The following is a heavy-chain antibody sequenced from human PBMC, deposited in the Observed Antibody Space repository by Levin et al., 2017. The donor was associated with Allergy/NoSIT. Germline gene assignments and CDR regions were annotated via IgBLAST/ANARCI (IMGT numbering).Heavy chain of an antibody. CDR2: IYYSGST. J-gene: IGHJ4*02. V-gene: IGHV4-30-2*01. CDR3: ARGPFDSSKQVGAEFDY. CDR1: GASLSGFS. Sequence: LRLSCAVSGASLSGFSWSWLRQPPGKALQWIGYIYYSGSTHYNSSLESRVTISVDRSAGQFSLNLRSLTAADTAVYFCARGPFDSSKQVGAEFDYWGQGTPVTVSS. D-gene: IGHD3-9*01.